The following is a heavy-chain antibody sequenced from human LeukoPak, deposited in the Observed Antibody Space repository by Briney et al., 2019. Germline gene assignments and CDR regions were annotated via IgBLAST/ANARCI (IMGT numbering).Heavy chain of an antibody. V-gene: IGHV4-59*11. J-gene: IGHJ4*02. CDR1: VGSFRSHY. CDR2: IYYSGST. CDR3: AKGEADPVLFDY. D-gene: IGHD6-6*01. Sequence: SDPLSLPGTLSVGSFRSHYWNWLRQPPGKALEWIGYIYYSGSTKYNPSLKSRVTISIDMSKNQFSLTLSSVTAADTAMYYCAKGEADPVLFDYWGQGTLVTVSS.